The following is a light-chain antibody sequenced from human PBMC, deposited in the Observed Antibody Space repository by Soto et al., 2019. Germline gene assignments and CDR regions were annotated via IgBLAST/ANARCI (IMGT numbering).Light chain of an antibody. Sequence: LQSTPSTSSLSVCVRYRVSITRQASQNINNYLNWYQQKPGRAPKLLIYDASNLEAGVPSRFRGSGSGTDFTFTISRLQPEDIATYYCQQYENLPTFGQGTRLEIK. V-gene: IGKV1-33*01. CDR1: QNINNY. CDR3: QQYENLPT. J-gene: IGKJ5*01. CDR2: DAS.